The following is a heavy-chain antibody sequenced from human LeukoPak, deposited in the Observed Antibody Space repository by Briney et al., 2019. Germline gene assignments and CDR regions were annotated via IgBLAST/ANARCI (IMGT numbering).Heavy chain of an antibody. CDR3: ARGPTTYYYDSSGYYYDY. CDR1: GGSISSGSYY. Sequence: PSQTLSLTCTVSGGSISSGSYYWSWIRQPAGKGLEWIGRIYTSGSTNYNPSLKSRDTISVDTSKNQFSLKLSSVTAADTAVYYCARGPTTYYYDSSGYYYDYWGQGTLVTVSS. D-gene: IGHD3-22*01. V-gene: IGHV4-61*02. CDR2: IYTSGST. J-gene: IGHJ4*02.